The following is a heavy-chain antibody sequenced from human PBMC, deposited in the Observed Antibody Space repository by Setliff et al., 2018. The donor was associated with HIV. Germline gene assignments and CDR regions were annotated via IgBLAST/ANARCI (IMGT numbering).Heavy chain of an antibody. D-gene: IGHD3-10*01. CDR1: GESFSNYH. CDR2: INHSGNT. J-gene: IGHJ2*01. Sequence: KSSETLSLTCAVFGESFSNYHWNWFRQPPGGGLEWIGEINHSGNTDYNSSLKSRVTISVDTSKKQFSLEMRSLTAADTAVYYCARVHRLPGVQPPYWYFDLWGRGTLVTVSS. CDR3: ARVHRLPGVQPPYWYFDL. V-gene: IGHV4-34*01.